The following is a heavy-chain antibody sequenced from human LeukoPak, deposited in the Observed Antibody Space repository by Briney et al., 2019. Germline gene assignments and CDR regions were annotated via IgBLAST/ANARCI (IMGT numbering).Heavy chain of an antibody. CDR3: ARHKSFRVRAPMDV. V-gene: IGHV4-34*01. CDR2: INHSGST. J-gene: IGHJ6*03. Sequence: SETLSLTCAVYGGSFSGYYWSWIRQPPGKGLEWIGEINHSGSTNYNPSLKSRVTISVDTSKNQFSLKLSSVTAADTAVYYCARHKSFRVRAPMDVWGKGTTVTISS. D-gene: IGHD3-10*01. CDR1: GGSFSGYY.